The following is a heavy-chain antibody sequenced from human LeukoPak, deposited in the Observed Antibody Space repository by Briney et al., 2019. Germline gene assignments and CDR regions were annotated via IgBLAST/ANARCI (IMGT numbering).Heavy chain of an antibody. CDR3: ATDLKKGDSGCFDY. Sequence: ASVKVSCKASGYTFTTYAMNWVRQAPGQGLEWMGWINTNTGNPTYAQGFTGRFVFSLDTSVSTAYLHISSLEAEDTAIYYCATDLKKGDSGCFDYRGQGTLVTVSS. J-gene: IGHJ4*02. V-gene: IGHV7-4-1*02. CDR1: GYTFTTYA. CDR2: INTNTGNP. D-gene: IGHD6-19*01.